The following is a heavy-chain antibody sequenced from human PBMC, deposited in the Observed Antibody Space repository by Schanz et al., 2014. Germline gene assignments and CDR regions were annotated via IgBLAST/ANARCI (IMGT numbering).Heavy chain of an antibody. D-gene: IGHD3-10*01. J-gene: IGHJ4*02. CDR1: GFSFTTYA. V-gene: IGHV3-23*01. CDR3: ARWFLIRGVILDS. Sequence: EVQLLESGGGLVQPGGSLRLSCASSGFSFTTYAMSWVRQAPGKGLEWVSSISGGGGTTYYTDSVKGRFTISRDNSRDTVYLQMNSLRADDTAMYYCARWFLIRGVILDSWGQGTLXTVSS. CDR2: ISGGGGTT.